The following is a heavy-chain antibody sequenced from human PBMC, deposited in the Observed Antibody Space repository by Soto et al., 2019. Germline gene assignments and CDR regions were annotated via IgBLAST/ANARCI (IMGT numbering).Heavy chain of an antibody. CDR2: ISSSGSTI. J-gene: IGHJ6*02. V-gene: IGHV3-11*01. CDR1: GFTFSDYY. CDR3: AKDWYSSSLYYGMDV. D-gene: IGHD6-6*01. Sequence: PGGSLRLSCAASGFTFSDYYMSWIRQAPGKGLEWVSYISSSGSTIYYADSVKGRFTISRDNSKNTLYLQMNSLRAEDTAVYYCAKDWYSSSLYYGMDVWGQGTTVTGSS.